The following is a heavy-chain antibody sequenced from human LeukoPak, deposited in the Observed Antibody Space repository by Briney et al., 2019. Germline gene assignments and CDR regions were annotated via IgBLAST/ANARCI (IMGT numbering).Heavy chain of an antibody. V-gene: IGHV1-24*01. CDR2: FDPEDGET. CDR3: ATGRHYDILTGYSY. J-gene: IGHJ4*02. CDR1: GYTLTELS. D-gene: IGHD3-9*01. Sequence: ASVKVSCKVSGYTLTELSMHWVRQAPGKGLEWMGGFDPEDGETIYAQKFQGRVTMTEDTSTDTAYMELSSLRSEDTAVYYCATGRHYDILTGYSYWGQGTLVTVSS.